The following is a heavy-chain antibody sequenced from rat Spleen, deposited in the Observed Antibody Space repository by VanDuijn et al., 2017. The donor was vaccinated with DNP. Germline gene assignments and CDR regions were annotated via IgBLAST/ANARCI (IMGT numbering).Heavy chain of an antibody. Sequence: EVQLVESGGGPVQPGRSLKLSCVASGFIFRNYWMTWIRQAPGKGLEWVASITNTGDSTYYSDSVKGRFSISRDNAKSTLYLQMDSLRSEDTATYYCAPITTVPPWFAYWGQGTLVTVSS. J-gene: IGHJ3*01. CDR3: APITTVPPWFAY. D-gene: IGHD1-1*01. CDR2: ITNTGDST. CDR1: GFIFRNYW. V-gene: IGHV5-31*01.